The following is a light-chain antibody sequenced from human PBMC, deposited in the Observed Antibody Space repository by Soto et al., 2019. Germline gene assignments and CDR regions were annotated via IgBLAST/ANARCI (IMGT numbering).Light chain of an antibody. J-gene: IGKJ3*01. V-gene: IGKV3-20*01. Sequence: EIVLTQSPGTLSLSPGERATLSCRASQSVSSSYLAWYQQKPGQAPRLLIYGASSRATGIPDRFSGSGSGTDFTLTISRLETEDFAGYYCQQYGSSPPFTFGPGTKVDIK. CDR1: QSVSSSY. CDR2: GAS. CDR3: QQYGSSPPFT.